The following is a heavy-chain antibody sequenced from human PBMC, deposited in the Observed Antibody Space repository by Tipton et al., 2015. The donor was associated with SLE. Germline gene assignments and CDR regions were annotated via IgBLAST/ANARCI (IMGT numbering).Heavy chain of an antibody. D-gene: IGHD4-11*01. J-gene: IGHJ5*02. CDR2: INHSGST. CDR1: GGSFSGYY. Sequence: TLSLTCAVYGGSFSGYYWSWIRQPPGKGLEWIGEINHSGSTNYNPSLKSRVTISVDTSKNQISLKLSSVTAADTAVYYCARYPESNYHWFGPWGQGALVTASS. CDR3: ARYPESNYHWFGP. V-gene: IGHV4-34*01.